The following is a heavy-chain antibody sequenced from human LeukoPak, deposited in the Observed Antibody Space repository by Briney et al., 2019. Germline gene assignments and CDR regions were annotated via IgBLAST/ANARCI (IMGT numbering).Heavy chain of an antibody. CDR3: ARGKHMVGATLWFDP. CDR2: IYYSGST. Sequence: PSQTLSLTCTVSGGSISSGDYYWSWIRQPPGKGLEWIGYIYYSGSTYYNPSLKSRVTISVDTSKNQFSLKLSSVTAADTAVYYCARGKHMVGATLWFDPWGQGTLVTVSS. CDR1: GGSISSGDYY. J-gene: IGHJ5*02. V-gene: IGHV4-30-4*01. D-gene: IGHD1-26*01.